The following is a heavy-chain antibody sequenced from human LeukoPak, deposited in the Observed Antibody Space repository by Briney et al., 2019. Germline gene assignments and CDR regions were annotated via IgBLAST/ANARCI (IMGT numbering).Heavy chain of an antibody. CDR2: IYYSGST. Sequence: PSETLSLTCTVSGGSISSYYWSWIRQPPGKGLEWIGYIYYSGSTYYNPSLRSRVTISVDTSKNQFSLKLSSVTAADTAVYYCARGGGVDYWGQGTLVTVSS. CDR3: ARGGGVDY. CDR1: GGSISSYY. V-gene: IGHV4-59*01. J-gene: IGHJ4*02. D-gene: IGHD3-16*01.